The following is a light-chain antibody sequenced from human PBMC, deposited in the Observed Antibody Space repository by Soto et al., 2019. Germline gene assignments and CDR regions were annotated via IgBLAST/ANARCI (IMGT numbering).Light chain of an antibody. CDR1: QSVSNNY. J-gene: IGKJ1*01. CDR3: QQYGSSGT. V-gene: IGKV3-20*01. CDR2: GAS. Sequence: EIVITQSPGTLSLSPGERATLSCRASQSVSNNYLAWYQQKPGQAPRLLIYGASNRATSIPDRFSGSGSGTDFTLTISRLEPEDFAVYYCQQYGSSGTFGQGTKVDIK.